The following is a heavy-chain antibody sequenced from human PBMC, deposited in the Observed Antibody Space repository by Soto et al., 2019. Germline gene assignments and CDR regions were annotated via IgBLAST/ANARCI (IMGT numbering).Heavy chain of an antibody. CDR3: ARLPSAEFFHH. CDR2: IYDDGRT. CDR1: GFTGSNHY. V-gene: IGHV3-66*04. J-gene: IGHJ1*01. Sequence: SGGCLRLSCAASGFTGSNHYVSWVRQAPGRGLKWVSCIYDDGRTFYADSTKGRFTISRDNSKNTLYLQMNNLRTEHTALYYCARLPSAEFFHHRGRGTLVTVSS.